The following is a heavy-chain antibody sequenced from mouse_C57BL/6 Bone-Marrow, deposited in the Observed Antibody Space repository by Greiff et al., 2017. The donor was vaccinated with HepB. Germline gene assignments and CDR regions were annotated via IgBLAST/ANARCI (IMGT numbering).Heavy chain of an antibody. D-gene: IGHD1-1*01. V-gene: IGHV1-52*01. CDR2: IDPSDSET. J-gene: IGHJ4*01. CDR1: GYTFTSYW. Sequence: QVQLQQPGAELVRPGSSVKLSCKASGYTFTSYWMHWVKQRPIQGLEWIGNIDPSDSETHYNQKFKDKATLTVDKSSSTAYMQLSSLTSEDSAVYYSARIYYGSSYYAMDYWGQGTSVTVSS. CDR3: ARIYYGSSYYAMDY.